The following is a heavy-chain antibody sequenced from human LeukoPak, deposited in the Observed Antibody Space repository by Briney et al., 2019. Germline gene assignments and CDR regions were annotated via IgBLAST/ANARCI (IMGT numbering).Heavy chain of an antibody. Sequence: GESLKISCKGSEYSFANYWIGWVRQLPGKGLEYMGIIYPADSHTRYSPSFEGQVTISADKSIATAYVQWSSLKASDTAMYYCARLKNSGYVLTANWFDPWGQGTLVTVSS. V-gene: IGHV5-51*01. CDR2: IYPADSHT. D-gene: IGHD5-12*01. CDR1: EYSFANYW. CDR3: ARLKNSGYVLTANWFDP. J-gene: IGHJ5*02.